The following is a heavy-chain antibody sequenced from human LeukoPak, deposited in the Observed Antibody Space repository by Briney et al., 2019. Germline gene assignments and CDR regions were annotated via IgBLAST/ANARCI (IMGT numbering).Heavy chain of an antibody. D-gene: IGHD5-18*01. CDR3: ARSGRYSYGHGSYYGMDV. V-gene: IGHV1-2*02. CDR2: INPNSGGT. Sequence: ASAKVSCKASGYTFTGYYMHWVRQAPGQGLEWMGWINPNSGGTNYAQKFQGRVTMTRDTSISTAYMELSRLRSDDTAVYYCARSGRYSYGHGSYYGMDVWGQGTTVTVSS. J-gene: IGHJ6*02. CDR1: GYTFTGYY.